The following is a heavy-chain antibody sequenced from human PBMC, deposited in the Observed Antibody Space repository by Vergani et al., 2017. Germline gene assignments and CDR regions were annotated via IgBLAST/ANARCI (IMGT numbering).Heavy chain of an antibody. CDR2: ISSSSSYT. D-gene: IGHD2-15*01. V-gene: IGHV3-48*04. CDR3: ARVPSSVVVAASLWFDP. J-gene: IGHJ5*02. Sequence: EVQLVESGGGLVQPGGSLRLSCAASGFTFSSYSMNWVRQAPGKGLEWVSYISSSSSYTNYADSVKGRFTISRDNAKNSLYLQMNSLRAEDTAVYYCARVPSSVVVAASLWFDPWGQGTLVTVSS. CDR1: GFTFSSYS.